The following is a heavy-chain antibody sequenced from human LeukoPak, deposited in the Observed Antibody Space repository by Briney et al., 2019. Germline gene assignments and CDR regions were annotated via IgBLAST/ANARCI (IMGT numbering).Heavy chain of an antibody. V-gene: IGHV7-4-1*02. CDR1: GYTFTSYA. Sequence: ASVKVSCKASGYTFTSYAMNWVRQAPGQGLEWMGWINTNTGNPTYAQGFTGRFVFSLDTSVSTAYLQISSLKAEDTAVYYCARDLDYDSSGYYSGFYYYYYMDVWGKGTTVTVSS. D-gene: IGHD3-22*01. J-gene: IGHJ6*03. CDR2: INTNTGNP. CDR3: ARDLDYDSSGYYSGFYYYYYMDV.